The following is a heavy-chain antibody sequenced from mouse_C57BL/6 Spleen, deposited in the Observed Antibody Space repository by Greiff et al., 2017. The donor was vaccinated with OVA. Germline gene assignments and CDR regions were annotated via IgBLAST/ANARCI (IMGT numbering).Heavy chain of an antibody. V-gene: IGHV1-82*01. CDR1: GYAFSSSW. J-gene: IGHJ4*01. CDR3: AREEDCYGSRPAMDY. Sequence: VQLQQSGPELVKPGASVKISCKASGYAFSSSWLNWVKQRPGKGLEWIGRIYPGDGDPNHTGKYKGKATLTADKYYSQAYMQLSRLTSEDSAVYFCAREEDCYGSRPAMDYWGQGTSVTVSS. D-gene: IGHD1-1*01. CDR2: IYPGDGDP.